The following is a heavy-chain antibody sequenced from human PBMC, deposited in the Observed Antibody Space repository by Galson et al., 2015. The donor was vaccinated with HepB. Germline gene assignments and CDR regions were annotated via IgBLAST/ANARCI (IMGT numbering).Heavy chain of an antibody. CDR2: ISGSGGTT. V-gene: IGHV3-23*01. CDR3: AKEGYDFWSGYPSPPNYFDY. CDR1: GFTFRSYA. D-gene: IGHD3-3*01. J-gene: IGHJ4*02. Sequence: SLRLSCAASGFTFRSYAMSWVRQAPGKGLEWVSAISGSGGTTYYVDSVKGRFTISRDNSKNTLYLQMNSLRAEDTAVYYCAKEGYDFWSGYPSPPNYFDYWGQGTLVTVSS.